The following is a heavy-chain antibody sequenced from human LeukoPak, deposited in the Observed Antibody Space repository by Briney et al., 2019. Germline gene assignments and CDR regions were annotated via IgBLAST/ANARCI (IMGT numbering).Heavy chain of an antibody. D-gene: IGHD6-19*01. CDR1: GGSFSGYY. CDR2: IDHSGST. V-gene: IGHV4-34*01. CDR3: ARRSYSSGWYY. J-gene: IGHJ4*02. Sequence: SETLSLTCAVYGGSFSGYYWSWIRQPPGKGLEWIGEIDHSGSTNYNPSLKSRVTISVDTSKNQFSLKLSPVTAADTAVYYCARRSYSSGWYYWGQGTLVTVSS.